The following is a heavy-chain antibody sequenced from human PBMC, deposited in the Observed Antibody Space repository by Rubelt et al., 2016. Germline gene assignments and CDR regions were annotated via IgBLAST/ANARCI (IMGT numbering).Heavy chain of an antibody. V-gene: IGHV4-39*07. CDR2: IYYSGNT. CDR3: ARVYTGSDI. D-gene: IGHD3-16*01. J-gene: IGHJ3*02. CDR1: GDSISSSSFY. Sequence: QLQLQESGPGLVKPSETLSLTCTVSGDSISSSSFYWGWIRQPPGKGLDWVGYIYYSGNTYYNPSLKSRVTISVDTSKNQFALRLSSMTAADTALYYCARVYTGSDIWGQGTMVTVSS.